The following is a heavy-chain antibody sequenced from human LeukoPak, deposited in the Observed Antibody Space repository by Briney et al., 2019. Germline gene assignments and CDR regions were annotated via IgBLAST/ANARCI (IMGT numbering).Heavy chain of an antibody. D-gene: IGHD2-15*01. CDR3: ARDSPGIVVVVAATLGY. CDR2: ISAYNGNT. J-gene: IGHJ4*02. CDR1: GGTFSSYA. V-gene: IGHV1-18*01. Sequence: ASVKVSCKASGGTFSSYAISWVRQAPGQGLEWMGWISAYNGNTNYAQKLQGRVTMTTDTSTSTAYMELRSLRSDDTAVYYCARDSPGIVVVVAATLGYWGQGTLVTVSS.